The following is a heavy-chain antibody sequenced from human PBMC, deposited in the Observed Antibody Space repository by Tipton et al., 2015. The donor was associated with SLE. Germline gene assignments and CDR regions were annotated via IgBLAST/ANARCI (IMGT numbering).Heavy chain of an antibody. CDR1: GFTFSSYG. V-gene: IGHV3-30*03. D-gene: IGHD4-23*01. CDR3: ARVATVVTGGYFQH. CDR2: ISYDGSNK. J-gene: IGHJ1*01. Sequence: SLRLSCAASGFTFSSYGMHWVRQAPGKGLEWVAVISYDGSNKYYADSVKGRFTISRDNSKNTLYLQMNSLRAEDTAVYYCARVATVVTGGYFQHWGQGTLVTVSS.